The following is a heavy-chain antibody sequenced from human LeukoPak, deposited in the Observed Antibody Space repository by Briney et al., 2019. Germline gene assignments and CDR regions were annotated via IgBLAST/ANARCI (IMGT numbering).Heavy chain of an antibody. CDR1: GFTFSDYY. Sequence: GGSLRLPCAASGFTFSDYYMSWIRQAPGKGLEWVSYISSSGSTIYYADSVKGRFTISRDNAKNSLYLQMNSLRAEDTAVYYCARAGVGIVVVPAAIYPDYWGQGTLVTVSS. V-gene: IGHV3-11*01. CDR3: ARAGVGIVVVPAAIYPDY. D-gene: IGHD2-2*03. J-gene: IGHJ4*02. CDR2: ISSSGSTI.